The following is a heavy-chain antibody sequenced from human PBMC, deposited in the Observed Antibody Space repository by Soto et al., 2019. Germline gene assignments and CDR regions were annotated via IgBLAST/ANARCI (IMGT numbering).Heavy chain of an antibody. CDR3: ARERPDGARLDP. V-gene: IGHV4-30-4*01. CDR2: IYHSGST. Sequence: SETLSLTCTVSGGSISSGDYYWSWIRQPPGKGLEWIGYIYHSGSTYYNPSLKSRVTISLDTSKNQFSLKLSSVTAADTAVYYCARERPDGARLDPWGQGTLVTVPQ. D-gene: IGHD6-6*01. CDR1: GGSISSGDYY. J-gene: IGHJ5*02.